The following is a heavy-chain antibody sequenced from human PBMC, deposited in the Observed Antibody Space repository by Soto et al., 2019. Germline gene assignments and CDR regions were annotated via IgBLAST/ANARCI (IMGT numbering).Heavy chain of an antibody. Sequence: QVQLVESGGGVVQPGRSLRLSCAASGFTFGSYAMHWVRQAPGKGLEWVAVISYDGSNKYYADSVKGRFTISRDNSKNTLYLQMNSLRAEDTAVYYCARGPLYYYDSSGYYVPYYYYYGMDVWGQGTTVTVSS. CDR1: GFTFGSYA. D-gene: IGHD3-22*01. V-gene: IGHV3-30-3*01. J-gene: IGHJ6*02. CDR3: ARGPLYYYDSSGYYVPYYYYYGMDV. CDR2: ISYDGSNK.